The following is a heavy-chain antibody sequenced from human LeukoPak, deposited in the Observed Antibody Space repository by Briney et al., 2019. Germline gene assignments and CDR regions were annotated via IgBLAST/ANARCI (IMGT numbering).Heavy chain of an antibody. Sequence: SQTLSLTCAISGDSVSSNSAAWNWIRQSPSRGLEWLGRTNYRSKWYNDYAVSVKSRITIKPDTYKNQFSVQLNSVTPEDTAVYYCARGVWNKVTTLPLTSWGQGTLVTVSS. J-gene: IGHJ4*02. V-gene: IGHV6-1*01. CDR1: GDSVSSNSAA. D-gene: IGHD4-17*01. CDR2: TNYRSKWYN. CDR3: ARGVWNKVTTLPLTS.